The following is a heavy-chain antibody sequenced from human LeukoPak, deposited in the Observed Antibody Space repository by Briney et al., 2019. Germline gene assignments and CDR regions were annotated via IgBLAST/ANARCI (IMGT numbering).Heavy chain of an antibody. CDR1: GGSIKSTSYT. D-gene: IGHD4-23*01. J-gene: IGHJ4*02. V-gene: IGHV4-39*01. CDR2: IYYSGST. Sequence: SETLSLTCTVSGGSIKSTSYTWAWFRHPPGKGLEWIGSIYYSGSTYYNPSLKSRVTISVDTSKNQFSLKLSSVTAADTAVYYCARRDDDGANLDFWGQGTLVTVSS. CDR3: ARRDDDGANLDF.